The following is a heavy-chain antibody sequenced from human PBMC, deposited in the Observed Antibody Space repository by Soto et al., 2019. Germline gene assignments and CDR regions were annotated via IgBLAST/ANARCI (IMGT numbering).Heavy chain of an antibody. CDR1: GGTFSSYA. CDR2: IIPIFGTA. D-gene: IGHD3-22*01. J-gene: IGHJ4*02. V-gene: IGHV1-69*13. CDR3: ARDRYYDSSGFPAY. Sequence: ASVKVSCKASGGTFSSYAISWVRQAPGQGLEWMGGIIPIFGTANYAQKFQGRVTITADESTSTAYMELSSLRSEDTAVYYCARDRYYDSSGFPAYWGPGPLVTVSS.